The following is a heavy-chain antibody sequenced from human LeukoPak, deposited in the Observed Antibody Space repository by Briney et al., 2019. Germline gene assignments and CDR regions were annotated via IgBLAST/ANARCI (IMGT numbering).Heavy chain of an antibody. Sequence: GGSLRLSCSASGFTFSSYAMHWVRQAPGKGLEYVSAISSNGGSTYYADSVKGRFTISRDNSKNTLYLQMSSLRAEDTAVCYCVKGFIRARDRYFQHWGQGTLVTVSS. J-gene: IGHJ1*01. D-gene: IGHD3-10*01. CDR1: GFTFSSYA. CDR2: ISSNGGST. CDR3: VKGFIRARDRYFQH. V-gene: IGHV3-64D*06.